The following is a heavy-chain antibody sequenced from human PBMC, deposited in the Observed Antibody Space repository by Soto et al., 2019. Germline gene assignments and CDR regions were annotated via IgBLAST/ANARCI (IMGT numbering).Heavy chain of an antibody. CDR2: ISSSSSYT. J-gene: IGHJ2*01. D-gene: IGHD3-9*01. Sequence: QVQLVESGGGLVKPGGSLRLSCAASGFTFSDYYMSWIRQAPGKGLEWVSYISSSSSYTNYADSVKGRFTISRDNAKNSLYLQRNSLRAEDTAVYYCARVIFYGIPNWYFDLWGRGTLVTVSS. CDR1: GFTFSDYY. V-gene: IGHV3-11*05. CDR3: ARVIFYGIPNWYFDL.